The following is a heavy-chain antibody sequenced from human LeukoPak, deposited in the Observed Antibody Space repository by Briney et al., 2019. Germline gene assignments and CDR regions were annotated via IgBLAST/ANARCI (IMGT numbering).Heavy chain of an antibody. D-gene: IGHD6-13*01. CDR1: GGSISSSSHY. CDR2: IYYSGST. CDR3: ARRRIAASDWFDP. V-gene: IGHV4-39*01. Sequence: SETLSLTCTVSGGSISSSSHYWGWIRQPPGKGLEWIGTIYYSGSTYYNPSLKSRVTISVDTSKNQFSLNLTSVTAADTAVYYCARRRIAASDWFDPWGQGTLVTVSS. J-gene: IGHJ5*02.